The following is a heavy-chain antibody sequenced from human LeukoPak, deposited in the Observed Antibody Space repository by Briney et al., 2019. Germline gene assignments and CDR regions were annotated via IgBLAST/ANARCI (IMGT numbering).Heavy chain of an antibody. J-gene: IGHJ4*02. CDR2: ISSSGGSR. Sequence: GGSLRLSCAASGFTFSSYWMNWARQAPGKGLEWVSAISSSGGSRYYADSVKGRFTISRDNSKNMLYLQMSNLRAEDTAVYYCVEDKGVTVTGTFDYWGQGTLVTVSS. CDR1: GFTFSSYW. CDR3: VEDKGVTVTGTFDY. D-gene: IGHD6-19*01. V-gene: IGHV3-23*01.